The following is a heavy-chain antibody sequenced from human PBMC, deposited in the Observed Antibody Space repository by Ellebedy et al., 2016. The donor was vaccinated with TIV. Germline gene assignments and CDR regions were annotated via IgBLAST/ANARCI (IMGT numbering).Heavy chain of an antibody. V-gene: IGHV3-23*01. J-gene: IGHJ4*02. CDR2: ISADGSST. D-gene: IGHD3-22*01. Sequence: GGSLRLSCAASGFSFSAFAMHWVRQAPGKGLEWLSVISADGSSTYHADSVKGRFTITRYNSKNTLYLQMSRLRTEDTAVYFCAKGSSSGFNYDRVGFEYWGQGTLVTVSS. CDR1: GFSFSAFA. CDR3: AKGSSSGFNYDRVGFEY.